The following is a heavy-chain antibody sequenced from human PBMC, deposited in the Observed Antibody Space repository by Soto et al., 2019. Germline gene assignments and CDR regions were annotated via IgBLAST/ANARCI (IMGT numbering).Heavy chain of an antibody. CDR3: AKIPTGSGSSKFDY. CDR1: GFTFRTYA. J-gene: IGHJ4*02. D-gene: IGHD3-10*01. CDR2: ISGSGSFT. Sequence: GGSLRLSCAASGFTFRTYAMNWVRQAPGKGLEWISAISGSGSFTHYADSVRGRFTISRDNSQNQLYLQMNNLRGDDTAMYYCAKIPTGSGSSKFDYWGQGIQVTVSS. V-gene: IGHV3-23*01.